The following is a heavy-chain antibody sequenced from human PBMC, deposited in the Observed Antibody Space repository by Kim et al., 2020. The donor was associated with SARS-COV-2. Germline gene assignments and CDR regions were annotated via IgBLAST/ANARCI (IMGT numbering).Heavy chain of an antibody. V-gene: IGHV3-7*03. CDR1: GFTFSNYC. J-gene: IGHJ4*02. CDR2: IKQDGSEK. D-gene: IGHD6-19*01. CDR3: ARDAVWAAVSYYFDY. Sequence: GGSLRLSCAASGFTFSNYCMSWVRQAPGKGLEWVANIKQDGSEKYYVDSVKGRFTISSDNAKNSLYLQMNSLRAEDTAVYYCARDAVWAAVSYYFDYWGQGTLVTVSS.